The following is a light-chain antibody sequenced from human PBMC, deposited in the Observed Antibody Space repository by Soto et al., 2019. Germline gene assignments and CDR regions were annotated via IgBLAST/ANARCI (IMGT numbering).Light chain of an antibody. CDR3: SSYTNINTRACV. J-gene: IGLJ1*01. V-gene: IGLV2-14*01. Sequence: QSALTQPASVSGSPGQSITISCTGTSGDIGSYNRVSWHQQHPGKAPKLIIYEVTDRPSGVSNRFSGSKSGNTASLTISGLQAEDEAEYYCSSYTNINTRACVFGTGTKV. CDR1: SGDIGSYNR. CDR2: EVT.